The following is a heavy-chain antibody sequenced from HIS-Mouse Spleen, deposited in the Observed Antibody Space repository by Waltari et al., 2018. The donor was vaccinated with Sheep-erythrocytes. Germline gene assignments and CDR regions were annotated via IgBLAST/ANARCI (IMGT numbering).Heavy chain of an antibody. J-gene: IGHJ3*02. CDR1: GGSFNGYY. V-gene: IGHV4-34*01. CDR2: INHSGST. Sequence: QVQLQQWGAGLLKPSETLSLTCAVYGGSFNGYYLIWIRQPPGQGLEWIGEINHSGSTNYNPSLKSRVTISVDTSKNQFSLKLSSVTVADTAVYYCALSVDLAGAFDIWGQGTMVTVSS. CDR3: ALSVDLAGAFDI. D-gene: IGHD6-19*01.